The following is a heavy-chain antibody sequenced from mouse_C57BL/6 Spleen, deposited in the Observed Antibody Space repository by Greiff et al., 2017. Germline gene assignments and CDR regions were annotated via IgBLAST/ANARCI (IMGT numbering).Heavy chain of an antibody. CDR1: GFTFSDYY. Sequence: EVKVVESGGGLVQPGGSLKLSCAASGFTFSDYYMYWVRQTPEKRLEWVAYISNGGGSTYYPDTVKGRFTISRDNAKNTLYLQMSRLKSEDTAMYYCARQSSSYYAMDYWGQGTSVTVSS. CDR2: ISNGGGST. V-gene: IGHV5-12*01. CDR3: ARQSSSYYAMDY. J-gene: IGHJ4*01. D-gene: IGHD1-1*01.